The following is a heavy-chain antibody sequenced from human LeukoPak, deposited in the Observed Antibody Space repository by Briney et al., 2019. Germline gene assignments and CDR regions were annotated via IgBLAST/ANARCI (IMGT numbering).Heavy chain of an antibody. CDR2: ISWNSDSR. CDR3: TRDLMDYDVSTGLHHYYMDV. Sequence: QPGRSLRLSCAASGFTFDDYGMHWVRQAPGKGLEWVSGISWNSDSRGYADSVKGRFTISRDNAKNTLYLQLNTLRVEDTAVYYCTRDLMDYDVSTGLHHYYMDVWGQGTTVTVSS. V-gene: IGHV3-9*01. CDR1: GFTFDDYG. D-gene: IGHD3-9*01. J-gene: IGHJ6*02.